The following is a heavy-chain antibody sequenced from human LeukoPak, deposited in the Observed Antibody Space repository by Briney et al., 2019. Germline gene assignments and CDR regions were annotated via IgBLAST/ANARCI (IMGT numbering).Heavy chain of an antibody. CDR1: GYTFTSYD. CDR3: ARDGGSNHCGGDCSDAFDI. Sequence: ASVKVSCKASGYTFTSYDINWVRQATGQGLEWMGWMNPNSGNTGYARKFQGRVTMTRNTSISTAYMELSSLRSEDTAVYYCARDGGSNHCGGDCSDAFDIWGQGTMVTVSS. CDR2: MNPNSGNT. D-gene: IGHD2-21*01. J-gene: IGHJ3*02. V-gene: IGHV1-8*01.